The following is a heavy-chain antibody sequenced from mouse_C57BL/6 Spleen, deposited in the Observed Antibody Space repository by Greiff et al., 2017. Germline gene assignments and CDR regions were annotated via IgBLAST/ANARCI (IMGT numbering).Heavy chain of an antibody. J-gene: IGHJ3*01. CDR2: IYPRSGNT. CDR3: ASYYDYDDRVFAY. V-gene: IGHV1-81*01. Sequence: VQLQQSGAELARPGASVKLSCKASGYTFTSYGISWVKQRTGQGLEWIGEIYPRSGNTYYNEKLKGKATLTADKSSSTAYMEIRSLTSEDSAVYFGASYYDYDDRVFAYWGQGTLVTVSA. D-gene: IGHD2-4*01. CDR1: GYTFTSYG.